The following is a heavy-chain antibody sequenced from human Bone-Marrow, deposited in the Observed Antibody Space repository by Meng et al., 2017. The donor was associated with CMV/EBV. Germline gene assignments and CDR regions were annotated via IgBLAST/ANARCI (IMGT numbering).Heavy chain of an antibody. D-gene: IGHD1-26*01. CDR3: ARDNAVGATPFDY. CDR1: GFTFSSYS. V-gene: IGHV3-21*01. Sequence: GGSLRLSCAASGFTFSSYSMNWVRQAPGKGLEWVSSISSSSSYIYYADSVKGRFTISRDNAKNSLYLQMNSLRAEDTAVYYCARDNAVGATPFDYWGQGTLVTVSS. CDR2: ISSSSSYI. J-gene: IGHJ4*02.